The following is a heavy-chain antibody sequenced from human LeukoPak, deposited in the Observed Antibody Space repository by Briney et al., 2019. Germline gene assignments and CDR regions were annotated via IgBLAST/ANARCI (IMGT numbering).Heavy chain of an antibody. Sequence: TGGSLRLSCAASGFTFSSYAMSWVRQAPGKGLEWVSGISGSGGSTYYADSVKGRFTISRDNSKNTLYLQMNSLRAEDTAVYYCAKVSSSGWYIRLGAFDIWGQGTMVTVSS. CDR1: GFTFSSYA. D-gene: IGHD6-19*01. J-gene: IGHJ3*02. V-gene: IGHV3-23*01. CDR3: AKVSSSGWYIRLGAFDI. CDR2: ISGSGGST.